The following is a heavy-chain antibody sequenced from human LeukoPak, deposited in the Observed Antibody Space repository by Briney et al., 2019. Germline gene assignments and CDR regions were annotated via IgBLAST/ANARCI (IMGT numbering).Heavy chain of an antibody. J-gene: IGHJ4*02. D-gene: IGHD3-22*01. CDR3: VRPDSSGTYYFDY. V-gene: IGHV3-64D*06. Sequence: GRSLRLSCALSGFTFSSYAMHWVRQAPGKGLEYVSAISSNGGSTYYADSVKGRFTISRDNSKNTLYLQMSSLRAEDTAVYYCVRPDSSGTYYFDYWGQGTLVTVSS. CDR2: ISSNGGST. CDR1: GFTFSSYA.